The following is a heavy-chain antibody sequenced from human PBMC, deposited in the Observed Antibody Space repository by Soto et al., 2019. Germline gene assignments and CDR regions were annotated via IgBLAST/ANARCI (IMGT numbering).Heavy chain of an antibody. J-gene: IGHJ6*02. Sequence: GASVKVSCKASGYTFTSYGISWVRQARGQRLEWIGWIGVDSGNTNYAQKFQERVTITTDTSTSTAYMELSSLRSEDTAVYYCALSYYDILRVWGQGTTVTVSS. V-gene: IGHV1-18*01. CDR1: GYTFTSYG. CDR3: ALSYYDILRV. D-gene: IGHD3-9*01. CDR2: IGVDSGNT.